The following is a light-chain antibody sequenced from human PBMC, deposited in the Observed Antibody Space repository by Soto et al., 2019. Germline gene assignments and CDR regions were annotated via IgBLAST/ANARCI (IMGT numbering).Light chain of an antibody. Sequence: DIQMTQSPSSLSASVGDRVTIACRASLGISNYLAWYQQKPGKAPKLLIYAASSLQSGVPLRFSGSGSGTDFTLTISSLQPEDFATYYCQQANSFPITFGQGTRLEIK. J-gene: IGKJ5*01. CDR3: QQANSFPIT. CDR1: LGISNY. V-gene: IGKV1-12*01. CDR2: AAS.